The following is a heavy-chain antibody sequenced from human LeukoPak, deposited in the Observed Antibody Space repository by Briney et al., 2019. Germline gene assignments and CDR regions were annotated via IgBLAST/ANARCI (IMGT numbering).Heavy chain of an antibody. V-gene: IGHV3-23*01. D-gene: IGHD6-19*01. J-gene: IGHJ6*04. CDR1: GFTFSSYA. CDR3: AKDPRIEQWLYGMDV. CDR2: ISGSGGST. Sequence: GGSLRLSCAASGFTFSSYAMSWVRQAPGKGLEWVSAISGSGGSTYYADSVKGRFTISRDNSKNTLYLQMNSLRAEDTAVYYCAKDPRIEQWLYGMDVWGKGATVTVSS.